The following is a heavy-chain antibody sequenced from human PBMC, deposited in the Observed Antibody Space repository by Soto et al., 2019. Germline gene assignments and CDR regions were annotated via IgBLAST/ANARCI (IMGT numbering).Heavy chain of an antibody. D-gene: IGHD2-15*01. CDR3: ARIDCSGGSCYSHYYYYMDV. Sequence: GGSLRLSCAASGFTFSSYSMNWVRQAPGKGLEWVSSISSSSSYIYYADSVKGRFTISRDNAKNSLYLQMNSLRAEDTAVYYCARIDCSGGSCYSHYYYYMDVWGKGTTVTVSS. V-gene: IGHV3-21*01. CDR1: GFTFSSYS. J-gene: IGHJ6*03. CDR2: ISSSSSYI.